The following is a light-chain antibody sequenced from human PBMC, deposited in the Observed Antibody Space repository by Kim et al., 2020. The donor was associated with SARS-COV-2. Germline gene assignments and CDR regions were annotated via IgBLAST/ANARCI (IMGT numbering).Light chain of an antibody. CDR2: EGS. CDR1: IKGIGSYGL. V-gene: IGLV2-23*01. Sequence: SFANSCSGTIKGIGSYGLDALYQQHPGKAPLLIIYEGSKRPSGISLRFSASKSGNTASLSISALQADDEAHYYCASYASYTTNYVFGTGTQVTVL. CDR3: ASYASYTTNYV. J-gene: IGLJ1*01.